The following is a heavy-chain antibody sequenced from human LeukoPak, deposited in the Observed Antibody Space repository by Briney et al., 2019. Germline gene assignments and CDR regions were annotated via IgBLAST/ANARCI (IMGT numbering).Heavy chain of an antibody. V-gene: IGHV3-23*01. CDR1: GFTFSSYA. J-gene: IGHJ4*02. CDR2: ISSSGVST. Sequence: GSLRLSCAASGFTFSSYAMSWVRQAPGKGLEWVSMISSSGVSTYYAGSVEGRFTISRDNSKNTLYLQMNSLRVEDTAVYYCAKRAVGLTFDYWGQGTLVTVSS. D-gene: IGHD1-26*01. CDR3: AKRAVGLTFDY.